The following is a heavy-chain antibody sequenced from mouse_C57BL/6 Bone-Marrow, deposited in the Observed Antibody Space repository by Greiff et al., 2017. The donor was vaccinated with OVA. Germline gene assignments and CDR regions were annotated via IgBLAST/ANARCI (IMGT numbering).Heavy chain of an antibody. V-gene: IGHV14-4*01. J-gene: IGHJ4*01. CDR3: TTFITTVNAMDY. D-gene: IGHD1-1*01. CDR1: GFNIKDDY. CDR2: IDPENGDT. Sequence: VQLKESGAELVRPGASVKLSCTASGFNIKDDYMHWVKQRPEQGLEWIGWIDPENGDTEYASKFQGKATITADTSSNTAYLQLSSLTSEDTAVYYCTTFITTVNAMDYWGQGTSVTVSS.